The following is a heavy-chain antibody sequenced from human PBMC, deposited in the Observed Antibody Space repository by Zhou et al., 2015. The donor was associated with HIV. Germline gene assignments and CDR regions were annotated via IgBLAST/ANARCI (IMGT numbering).Heavy chain of an antibody. CDR2: IPYDGHTK. V-gene: IGHV3-30*18. D-gene: IGHD1-26*01. CDR1: GFNFKRSG. J-gene: IGHJ4*02. Sequence: QMQLVESGGGVVQPGRSLRLSCETSGFNFKRSGMHWVRQAPGKGLEWVSFIPYDGHTKDYADSVKGRFTISRDNVKNILHLQMTNLTIEDTAIYHCAKRINSGTYYGLEIWGQGTRVFVSS. CDR3: AKRINSGTYYGLEI.